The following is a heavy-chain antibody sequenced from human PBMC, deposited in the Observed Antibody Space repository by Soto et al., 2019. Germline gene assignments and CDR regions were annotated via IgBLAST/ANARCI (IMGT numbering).Heavy chain of an antibody. V-gene: IGHV3-7*01. Sequence: EVQLVESGGGLVQPGGSLRLSCVDSGFTFSSYWMSWVRQAPVKGLEWVGNIKQDGSEENYVDSVKGRFTISRDNAKNSVYLQVNSLRVEDTAVYCCARIAASGRGWDVWGQGTTVVVSS. CDR2: IKQDGSEE. CDR1: GFTFSSYW. CDR3: ARIAASGRGWDV. D-gene: IGHD6-13*01. J-gene: IGHJ6*02.